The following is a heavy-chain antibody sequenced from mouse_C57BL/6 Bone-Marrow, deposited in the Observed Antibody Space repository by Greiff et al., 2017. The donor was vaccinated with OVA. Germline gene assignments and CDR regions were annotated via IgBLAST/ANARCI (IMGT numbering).Heavy chain of an antibody. CDR3: TAYRLAY. D-gene: IGHD5-1*01. CDR1: GFNIKDDY. Sequence: VQLQQSGAELVRPGASVQLSCTASGFNIKDDYMHWVKQRPEQGLEWIGWIDPENGDTEYASKFQGKATITADTSSNTAYLQLSSLTSEDTAVYYCTAYRLAYWGQGTLVTVSA. V-gene: IGHV14-4*01. CDR2: IDPENGDT. J-gene: IGHJ3*01.